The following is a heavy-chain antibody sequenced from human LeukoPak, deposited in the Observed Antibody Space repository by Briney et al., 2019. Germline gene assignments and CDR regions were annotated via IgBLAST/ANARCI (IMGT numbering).Heavy chain of an antibody. CDR2: IYHSGST. D-gene: IGHD6-19*01. CDR3: ARVAGIGYFDL. J-gene: IGHJ2*01. V-gene: IGHV4-30-2*01. CDR1: GGSISSGGYS. Sequence: SETLSLTCAVSGGSISSGGYSWSWIRQPPGKGLEWIGYIYHSGSTYYNPSLKSRVTISVDRSKNQFSLKLSSVTAADTAVYYCARVAGIGYFDLWGRGTLVTVSS.